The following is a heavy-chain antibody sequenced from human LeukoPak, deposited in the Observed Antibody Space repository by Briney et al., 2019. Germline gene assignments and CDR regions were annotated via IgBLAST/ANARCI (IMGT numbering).Heavy chain of an antibody. D-gene: IGHD5-12*01. CDR1: GFTFSSYE. V-gene: IGHV3-48*03. CDR2: ISSSGSTI. J-gene: IGHJ4*02. CDR3: ARESLATIGVDY. Sequence: GGSLRLSCAASGFTFSSYEMNWVRQAPGKGLEWVSYISSSGSTIYYADSLKGRFTISRDNAKNSLYLQMNTLRAEDTAVYYCARESLATIGVDYWGQGTLVTVSS.